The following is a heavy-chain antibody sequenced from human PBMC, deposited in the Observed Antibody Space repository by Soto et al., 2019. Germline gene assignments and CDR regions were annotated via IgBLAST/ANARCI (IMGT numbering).Heavy chain of an antibody. D-gene: IGHD3-3*01. CDR1: GGTFSSYA. Sequence: QVQLVQSGAEVKKPGASVKVSCKASGGTFSSYAISWVRQAPGQGLEWMGGIIPIFGTANYAQKFQGRVKITADESTSTAYMELSSLRSEDTGVDYCASGDYDFWSGPGGGMDVWGQGTTVTVAS. V-gene: IGHV1-69*12. J-gene: IGHJ6*02. CDR2: IIPIFGTA. CDR3: ASGDYDFWSGPGGGMDV.